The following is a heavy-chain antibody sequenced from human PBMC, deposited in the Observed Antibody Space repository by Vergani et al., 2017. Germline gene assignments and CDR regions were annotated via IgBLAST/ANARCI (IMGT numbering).Heavy chain of an antibody. V-gene: IGHV4-4*02. CDR1: GGSISSSNW. D-gene: IGHD6-13*01. CDR3: ARDSGSSFYYFDY. Sequence: QVQLQESGPGLVKPSGTLSLTCAVSGGSISSSNWWSWVRQPPGKGMEWIGEIYHIGSTNYNPSLKSRVTISVDKSNNQFSLKLSSVTAADTAVYYCARDSGSSFYYFDYWGQGTLVTVSS. J-gene: IGHJ4*02. CDR2: IYHIGST.